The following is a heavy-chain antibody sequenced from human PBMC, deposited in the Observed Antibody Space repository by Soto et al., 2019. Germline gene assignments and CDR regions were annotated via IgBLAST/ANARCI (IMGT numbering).Heavy chain of an antibody. CDR1: GFTFSSYG. D-gene: IGHD3-3*01. J-gene: IGHJ6*02. CDR3: VRSHDHFGLGV. Sequence: VQLVESGGTVVQPGGSLRLSCVGSGFTFSSYGMHWVRQAPGKGLECVAVISDTGSSHYYAASVEGRFTISRDNSNNTLYLRMNSLRAEDTAIYYCVRSHDHFGLGVWGQGTKVTVSS. V-gene: IGHV3-30*03. CDR2: ISDTGSSH.